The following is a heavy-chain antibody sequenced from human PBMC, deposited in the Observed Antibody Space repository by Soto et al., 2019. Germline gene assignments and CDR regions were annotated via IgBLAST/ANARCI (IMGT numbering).Heavy chain of an antibody. CDR3: ARDPLVLRYFDWLPTLNYYYYGMDV. V-gene: IGHV1-46*01. Sequence: ASVNVSCKSSGYTFTSYYIHWVRQAPGQGLECMGVINPSGGSTSYAQKFQGRVTMTRDTSTSTVYMELSSLRSEDTAVYYCARDPLVLRYFDWLPTLNYYYYGMDVWGQGTTVTVSS. CDR2: INPSGGST. CDR1: GYTFTSYY. D-gene: IGHD3-9*01. J-gene: IGHJ6*02.